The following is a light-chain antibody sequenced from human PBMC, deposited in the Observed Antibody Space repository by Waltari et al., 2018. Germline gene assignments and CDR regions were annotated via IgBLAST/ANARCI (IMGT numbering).Light chain of an antibody. Sequence: IVLTQSPGTLSLSPGGRATLSCRASQTIGHYLPWYQQKPGQAPRLLIYASSTRAAGIPDRFSGSGSGADFSLTITRLEPDDFAVYYCQHHFRLPATFGQGTKV. CDR3: QHHFRLPAT. J-gene: IGKJ1*01. CDR1: QTIGHY. V-gene: IGKV3-20*01. CDR2: ASS.